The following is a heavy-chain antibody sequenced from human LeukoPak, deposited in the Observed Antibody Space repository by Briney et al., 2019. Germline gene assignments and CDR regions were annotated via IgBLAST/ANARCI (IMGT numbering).Heavy chain of an antibody. V-gene: IGHV1-2*02. Sequence: ASVKVSCKASGYTFSDYNMHWVRQAPGQGPEWMGWINANSGGTNYAQKFQGRVTMTRDTSISTAYMELSRLRSDDTAVYYCASAYGSGSLLDYWGQGTLVTVSS. D-gene: IGHD3-10*01. CDR1: GYTFSDYN. CDR3: ASAYGSGSLLDY. CDR2: INANSGGT. J-gene: IGHJ4*02.